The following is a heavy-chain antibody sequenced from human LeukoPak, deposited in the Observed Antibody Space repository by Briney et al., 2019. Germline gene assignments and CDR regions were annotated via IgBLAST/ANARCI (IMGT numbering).Heavy chain of an antibody. Sequence: GASVKVSCKASGYTFTSYAVHWVRQAPGQRLEWMGWINAGNGNTKYSQKFQGRVTISRDTSASTAYMELSSLRSEDTAVYYCARQAHYYGSSGKSFDYWGQGTLVTVSS. V-gene: IGHV1-3*01. CDR2: INAGNGNT. J-gene: IGHJ4*02. CDR3: ARQAHYYGSSGKSFDY. D-gene: IGHD3-22*01. CDR1: GYTFTSYA.